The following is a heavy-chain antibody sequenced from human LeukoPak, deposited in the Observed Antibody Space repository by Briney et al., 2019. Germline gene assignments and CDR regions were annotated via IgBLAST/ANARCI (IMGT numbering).Heavy chain of an antibody. CDR3: ARDFPATVVTPSDAFDI. Sequence: ASVKVSCKASGYTFTSYAMNWVRQAPGQGLEWMGWINTNTGNPTYAQGFTGRFVFSLDTSVSTAYLQISSLKAEDTAVYYCARDFPATVVTPSDAFDIWGQGTMVTVSS. CDR1: GYTFTSYA. D-gene: IGHD4-23*01. J-gene: IGHJ3*02. V-gene: IGHV7-4-1*02. CDR2: INTNTGNP.